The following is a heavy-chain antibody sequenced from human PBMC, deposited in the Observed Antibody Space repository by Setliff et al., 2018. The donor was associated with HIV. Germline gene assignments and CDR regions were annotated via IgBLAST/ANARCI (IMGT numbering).Heavy chain of an antibody. CDR2: IKEDGSDK. CDR1: GFTFSSYW. Sequence: GGSPRLSCAASGFTFSSYWMSWVRQAPGKGLEWVANIKEDGSDKAYVDSVKGRFTISRDNAKNSLYLQMNSLRVDDTAVYYCARDHGGKDYWGQGTLVTVSS. V-gene: IGHV3-7*01. J-gene: IGHJ4*02. CDR3: ARDHGGKDY.